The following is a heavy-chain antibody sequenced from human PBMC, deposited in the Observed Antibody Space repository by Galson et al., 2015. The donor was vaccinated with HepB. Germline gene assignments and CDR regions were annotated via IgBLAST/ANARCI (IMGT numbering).Heavy chain of an antibody. Sequence: SLRLSCAASGSTFNSYSMNWVRQAPGKGLEWLSYISSSSSTTIYYADSEKGRFTISRDNAKSSLYLQMNSLRAEDTAVYYCARERGSIFSQLYYFDYWGQGALVTVSS. D-gene: IGHD3-16*01. CDR1: GSTFNSYS. CDR3: ARERGSIFSQLYYFDY. CDR2: ISSSSSTTI. J-gene: IGHJ4*02. V-gene: IGHV3-48*04.